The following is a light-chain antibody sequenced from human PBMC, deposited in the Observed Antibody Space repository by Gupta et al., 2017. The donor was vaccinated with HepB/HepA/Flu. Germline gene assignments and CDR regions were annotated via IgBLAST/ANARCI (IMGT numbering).Light chain of an antibody. CDR3: QVWDTGSDHVV. Sequence: SYVLTQPPSLSVAPGEPARITCGGNNIGSKSVHWYQQKPGQAPVLVIQFDGDRPSGIPERFSGSNYGNTATLSFSGVEAGDEADYYCQVWDTGSDHVVFGGGTKLTVL. CDR2: FDG. CDR1: NIGSKS. J-gene: IGLJ2*01. V-gene: IGLV3-21*04.